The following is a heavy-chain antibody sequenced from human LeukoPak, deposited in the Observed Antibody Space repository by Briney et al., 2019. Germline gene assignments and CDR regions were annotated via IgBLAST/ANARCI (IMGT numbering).Heavy chain of an antibody. D-gene: IGHD6-19*01. V-gene: IGHV3-30*03. J-gene: IGHJ4*02. CDR1: GFTFSSYG. CDR2: ISYDGSNK. CDR3: ARGVTAVAGIDY. Sequence: PGRSLRLSCAASGFTFSSYGMHWVRQAPGKGLEWVAVISYDGSNKYYADSVKGRFTISRDNSKNTLYLQMNSLRAEDTAVYYCARGVTAVAGIDYWGQGTLVTVSS.